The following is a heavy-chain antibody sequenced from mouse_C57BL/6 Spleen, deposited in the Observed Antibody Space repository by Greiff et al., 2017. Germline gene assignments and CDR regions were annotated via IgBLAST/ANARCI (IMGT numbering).Heavy chain of an antibody. CDR3: ARQCYYGSNGFAY. CDR2: ISSGGSYT. Sequence: VQLKESGGDLVKPGGSLKLSCAASGFTFSSYGMSWVRQTPDKRLEWVATISSGGSYTYYPDSVKGRFTISRDNGKNTLYLQMSGLKSEDTAMYCCARQCYYGSNGFAYWGQGTLVTVSA. V-gene: IGHV5-6*01. CDR1: GFTFSSYG. D-gene: IGHD1-1*01. J-gene: IGHJ3*01.